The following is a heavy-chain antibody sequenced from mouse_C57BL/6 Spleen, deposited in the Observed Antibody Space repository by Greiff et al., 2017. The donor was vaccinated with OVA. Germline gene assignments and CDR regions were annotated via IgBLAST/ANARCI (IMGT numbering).Heavy chain of an antibody. CDR1: GYTFTSYW. J-gene: IGHJ2*01. CDR2: IDPSDSYT. CDR3: ARQILDY. Sequence: VQLQQPGAELVKPGASVKLSCKASGYTFTSYWMQWVKQRPGQGLEWIGEIDPSDSYTNYNQKFKGKATLTVDTSSSTAYMQLSSLTSEDSAVYYCARQILDYWGQGTTLTVSS. V-gene: IGHV1-50*01.